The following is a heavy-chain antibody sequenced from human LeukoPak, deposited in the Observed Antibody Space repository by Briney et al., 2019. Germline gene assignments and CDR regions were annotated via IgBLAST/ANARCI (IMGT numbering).Heavy chain of an antibody. D-gene: IGHD3-22*01. CDR1: GGSISSGGYS. J-gene: IGHJ5*02. V-gene: IGHV4-30-2*01. Sequence: SQTLSLTCAVSGGSISSGGYSWSWIRQPPGKGLEWIGHIYHSGSTYYNPSLKSRVTISVDRSKNQFSLKLSSVTAADTAVYYCARTNYYDSSGLKSWFDPWGQGTLVTVSS. CDR2: IYHSGST. CDR3: ARTNYYDSSGLKSWFDP.